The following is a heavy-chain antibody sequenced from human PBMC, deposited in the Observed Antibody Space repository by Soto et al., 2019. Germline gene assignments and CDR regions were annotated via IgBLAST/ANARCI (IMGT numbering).Heavy chain of an antibody. V-gene: IGHV3-23*01. J-gene: IGHJ4*02. D-gene: IGHD3-22*01. CDR3: ATRNYYDSTGYYYWYYFDF. CDR1: GITFSNYA. Sequence: EVQLLESGGGFVQPGGSLRLSCAASGITFSNYAMSWVRQAPGKGLEWVSVISGSGDGTYYAESVKGRFTISRDNSKNTLHLQMNNLGAEDTALYYCATRNYYDSTGYYYWYYFDFWGQGTLVTVSS. CDR2: ISGSGDGT.